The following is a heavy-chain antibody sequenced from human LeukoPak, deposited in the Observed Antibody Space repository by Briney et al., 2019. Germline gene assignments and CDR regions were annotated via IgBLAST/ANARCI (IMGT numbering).Heavy chain of an antibody. Sequence: GGSLRLSCAASGFSFSTYSMNWVRQAPGKGLEWVSSISGSGSYIYYADSVKGRFTTSRDNAKNSLFLQMNSLRAEDTAIYYCASPFWNYYRLDYWGQGILVTVSA. V-gene: IGHV3-21*01. J-gene: IGHJ4*02. CDR2: ISGSGSYI. D-gene: IGHD3-3*01. CDR1: GFSFSTYS. CDR3: ASPFWNYYRLDY.